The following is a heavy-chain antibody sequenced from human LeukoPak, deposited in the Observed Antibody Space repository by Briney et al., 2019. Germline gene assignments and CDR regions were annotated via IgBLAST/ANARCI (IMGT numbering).Heavy chain of an antibody. CDR2: INPNSGGT. J-gene: IGHJ3*02. D-gene: IGHD5-12*01. CDR1: GYTITGYY. CDR3: AREGYSGYDGAFDI. Sequence: ASVKFSCKASGYTITGYYMHWVRQAPGQGLEWMGWINPNSGGTNYAQKFQGWVTMTRDTSISTAYMELSRLRSDDTAVYYCAREGYSGYDGAFDIWGQGTMVTVSS. V-gene: IGHV1-2*04.